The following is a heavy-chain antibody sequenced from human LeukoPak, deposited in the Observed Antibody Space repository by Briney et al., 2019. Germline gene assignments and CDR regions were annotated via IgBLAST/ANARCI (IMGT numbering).Heavy chain of an antibody. CDR1: GFTFSSYA. CDR3: AKDKLGVVVVTEYFQH. J-gene: IGHJ1*01. Sequence: GGSLRLSCAASGFTFSSYAMSWDRQAPGKGLEWVSAISGSGGSTYYADSVKGRFTISRDNSKNTLYLQMNSLRAEDTAVYYCAKDKLGVVVVTEYFQHWGQGTLVTVSS. V-gene: IGHV3-23*01. D-gene: IGHD3-22*01. CDR2: ISGSGGST.